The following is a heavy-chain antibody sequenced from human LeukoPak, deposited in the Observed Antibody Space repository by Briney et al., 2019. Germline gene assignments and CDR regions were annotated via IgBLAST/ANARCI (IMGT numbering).Heavy chain of an antibody. CDR1: GFTFSTYD. CDR2: INRSGRT. D-gene: IGHD2-2*03. V-gene: IGHV3-23*01. J-gene: IGHJ3*01. CDR3: AQGGYFAFDF. Sequence: GGSLRLSCVASGFTFSTYDMQWVRQAPGKGLEWVSGINRSGRTYYTDSVKGRFTISRDNSKSTLYLEVNSLRAEDTAVYYCAQGGYFAFDFWGQGTMVTVSS.